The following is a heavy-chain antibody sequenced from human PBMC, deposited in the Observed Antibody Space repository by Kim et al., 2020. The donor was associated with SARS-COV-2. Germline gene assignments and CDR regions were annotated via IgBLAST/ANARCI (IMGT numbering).Heavy chain of an antibody. CDR1: GYTFTSYA. J-gene: IGHJ6*02. Sequence: ASVKVSCKASGYTFTSYAMHWVRQAPGQRLEWMGWINAGNGNTKYSQKFQGRVTITRDTSASTAYMELSSLRSEDTAVYYCAREGASLTLLYGMDVWGQGTTVTVSS. CDR2: INAGNGNT. D-gene: IGHD1-26*01. CDR3: AREGASLTLLYGMDV. V-gene: IGHV1-3*01.